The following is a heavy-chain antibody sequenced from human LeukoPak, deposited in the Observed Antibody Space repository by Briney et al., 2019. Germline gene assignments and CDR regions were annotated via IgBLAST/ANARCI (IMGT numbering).Heavy chain of an antibody. V-gene: IGHV1-69*05. D-gene: IGHD6-13*01. CDR1: GGTFSSYA. CDR2: IIPIFGTA. J-gene: IGHJ4*02. Sequence: ASVKVSCKASGGTFSSYAISWVRQAPGQGLEWMGGIIPIFGTANYAQNFQGRVTMTRDTSISTAYMELSRLRSDDTAVYYCARDQGGYYSSSWVFDYWGQGTLVTVSS. CDR3: ARDQGGYYSSSWVFDY.